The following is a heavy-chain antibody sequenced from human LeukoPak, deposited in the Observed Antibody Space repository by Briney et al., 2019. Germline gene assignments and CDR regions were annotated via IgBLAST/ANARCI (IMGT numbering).Heavy chain of an antibody. CDR1: GYSISSGYY. CDR3: AKSNGYGLIDI. J-gene: IGHJ3*02. Sequence: SETLSLTCTVSGYSISSGYYWGWIRQPPGKGLEWIGYIYYSGSTNYNPSLKSRLTISLDTSRNQFSLKLNSVTAADTAVYYCAKSNGYGLIDIWGQGTMVTVSS. CDR2: IYYSGST. D-gene: IGHD3-10*01. V-gene: IGHV4-61*05.